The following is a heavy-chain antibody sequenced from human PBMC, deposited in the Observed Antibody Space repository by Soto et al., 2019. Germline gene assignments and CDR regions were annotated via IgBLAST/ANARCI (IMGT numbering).Heavy chain of an antibody. Sequence: ASVKVSCKASGGTFSSYAISWVRQAPGQGLEWMGGIIPIFGTANYAQKFQGRVTITADESTSTAYMELSSLRSEDTAVYYCASESPRKIAARTFDYWGQGTLVTVSS. J-gene: IGHJ4*02. D-gene: IGHD6-6*01. CDR3: ASESPRKIAARTFDY. CDR2: IIPIFGTA. CDR1: GGTFSSYA. V-gene: IGHV1-69*13.